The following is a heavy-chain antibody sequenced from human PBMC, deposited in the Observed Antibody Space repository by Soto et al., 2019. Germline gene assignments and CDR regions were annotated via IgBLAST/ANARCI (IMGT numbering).Heavy chain of an antibody. Sequence: LRLSCAASGFTFSTSSMSWVRQAPGRGLEWVSGISGSGAGTYYADSVKGRFTISRDNSKNTLYLQMSGLRAEDTAVYFCAKGPTIFGAVISFDYYYGMYVWGQGTPVTVSS. CDR1: GFTFSTSS. J-gene: IGHJ6*02. CDR3: AKGPTIFGAVISFDYYYGMYV. CDR2: ISGSGAGT. D-gene: IGHD3-3*01. V-gene: IGHV3-23*01.